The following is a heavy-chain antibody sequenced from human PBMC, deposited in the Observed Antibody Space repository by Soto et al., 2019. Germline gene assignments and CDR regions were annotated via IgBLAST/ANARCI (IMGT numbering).Heavy chain of an antibody. CDR3: GREVGPFDY. Sequence: QVQLVESGGGVVQPGRSLRLSCAASGFTFSTYGMHWVRQAPGTGLEWVAVIWYDGSHKDYADSVKGRFTISRDNSKNTLYPQMNSRRVEDTAVYYCGREVGPFDYRCQGTLVAVSS. V-gene: IGHV3-33*01. D-gene: IGHD1-26*01. CDR1: GFTFSTYG. CDR2: IWYDGSHK. J-gene: IGHJ4*02.